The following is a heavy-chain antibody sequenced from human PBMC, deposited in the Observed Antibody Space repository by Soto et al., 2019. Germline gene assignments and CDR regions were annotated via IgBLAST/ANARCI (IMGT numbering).Heavy chain of an antibody. D-gene: IGHD1-1*01. CDR3: ARVTPGNNLYYFSGLDV. V-gene: IGHV3-30-3*01. J-gene: IGHJ6*02. CDR2: ISYEGSNT. CDR1: GFTFGTYA. Sequence: GGSLRLSCVASGFTFGTYAIHWVRQAPGKGLQWVALISYEGSNTYYADSVKGRFTISRDNSKNTLYLEMNTLRPEDTAVYYCARVTPGNNLYYFSGLDVWGQGTSVTVSS.